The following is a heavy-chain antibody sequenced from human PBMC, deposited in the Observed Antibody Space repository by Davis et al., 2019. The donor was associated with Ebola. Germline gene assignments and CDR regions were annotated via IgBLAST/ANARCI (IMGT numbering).Heavy chain of an antibody. D-gene: IGHD2-15*01. CDR2: IKQDGSEK. V-gene: IGHV3-7*01. J-gene: IGHJ3*02. Sequence: GESLKISCAASGFTFSSYWMSWVRQAPGKGLEWVANIKQDGSEKYYVDSVKGRFTISRDNAKNSLYLQMNSLTTEDTAAYYCARAGYYFQKSDYHGLRAFDIWGQGTMVTTPS. CDR3: ARAGYYFQKSDYHGLRAFDI. CDR1: GFTFSSYW.